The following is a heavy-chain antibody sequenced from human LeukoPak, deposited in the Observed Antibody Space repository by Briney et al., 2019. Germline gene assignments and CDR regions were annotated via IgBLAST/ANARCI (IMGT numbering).Heavy chain of an antibody. J-gene: IGHJ4*02. CDR1: GGSISSSSYY. CDR2: IYYSGST. V-gene: IGHV4-39*01. D-gene: IGHD5-12*01. Sequence: SETLSLTCTVSGGSISSSSYYWGWIRQPPGKGLEWIGSIYYSGSTYYNPSLKSRVTISVDTSKNQFSLKLSSVTAADTAVYYCARSFGDVGGYSGYDLFDYWGQGTLVTVSS. CDR3: ARSFGDVGGYSGYDLFDY.